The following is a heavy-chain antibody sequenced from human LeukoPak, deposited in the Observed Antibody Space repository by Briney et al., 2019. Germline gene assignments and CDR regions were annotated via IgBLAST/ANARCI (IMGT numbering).Heavy chain of an antibody. Sequence: PGGSLRLSCAASGFTFSDHYMDWVRQAPGKGLEWVAATSHDEGNKYYADSVKGRFTISRDNSRNTLYLEVNSLRTDDTAVYYCARGPGLAMGKGYFDYCGQGTLVTVSS. J-gene: IGHJ4*02. CDR1: GFTFSDHY. D-gene: IGHD5-18*01. CDR3: ARGPGLAMGKGYFDY. CDR2: TSHDEGNK. V-gene: IGHV3-30-3*01.